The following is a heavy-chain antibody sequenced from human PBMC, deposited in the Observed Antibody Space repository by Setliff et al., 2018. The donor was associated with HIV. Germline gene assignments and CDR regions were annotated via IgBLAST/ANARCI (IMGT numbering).Heavy chain of an antibody. J-gene: IGHJ4*02. CDR2: IRHNGRNQ. CDR3: AKDRGEYYYDSSGYALGY. Sequence: GSLRLSCAASGFTFSSYGMHWVRQGPGKGLEWVAFIRHNGRNQYYAESVKGRFTVSRDNSKNTLFLQMDSLNHEDTALYYCAKDRGEYYYDSSGYALGYWGQGTLVTVSS. D-gene: IGHD3-22*01. CDR1: GFTFSSYG. V-gene: IGHV3-30*02.